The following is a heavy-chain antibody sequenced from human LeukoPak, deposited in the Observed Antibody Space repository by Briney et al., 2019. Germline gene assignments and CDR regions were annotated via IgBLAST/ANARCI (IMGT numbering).Heavy chain of an antibody. CDR1: GFTFSSYG. CDR3: AGGYSFGQYFDS. J-gene: IGHJ4*02. Sequence: TGGSLRLSCAASGFTFSSYGVHWVRQAPGKGLEWVAVIWYDGSNKYYADSVKGRFTISRDNSKNTLYLQMNSLRPEDTAVYYCAGGYSFGQYFDSWGQGTLVTVSS. CDR2: IWYDGSNK. D-gene: IGHD5-18*01. V-gene: IGHV3-33*01.